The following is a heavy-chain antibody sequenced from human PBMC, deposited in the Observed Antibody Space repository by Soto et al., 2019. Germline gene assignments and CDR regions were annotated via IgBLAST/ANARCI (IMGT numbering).Heavy chain of an antibody. V-gene: IGHV4-59*01. CDR3: ARGHSSGWYFDY. Sequence: ETLSLNYTISGGSISTYYWSWIRQPPRKELEWIGNMYYSGSTSYNPSLKSRVTISVDTSKNQFSLKLNSVTAADTAVYYCARGHSSGWYFDYWGHGTLVTVSS. J-gene: IGHJ4*01. CDR2: MYYSGST. CDR1: GGSISTYY. D-gene: IGHD6-19*01.